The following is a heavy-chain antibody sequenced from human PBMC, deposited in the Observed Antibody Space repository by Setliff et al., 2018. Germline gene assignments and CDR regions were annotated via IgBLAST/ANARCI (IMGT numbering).Heavy chain of an antibody. CDR3: FGAGTCSY. Sequence: PGGSLRLSCGASGFTYNNCWVSWVRQAPGRGLEWLASINPDGSGRYYVDSVKGRFIISRDNAKNSLSLQMHSLRNEDTAVYYCFGAGTCSYWGQGTLVTVSS. J-gene: IGHJ4*02. D-gene: IGHD3-10*01. CDR2: INPDGSGR. CDR1: GFTYNNCW. V-gene: IGHV3-7*01.